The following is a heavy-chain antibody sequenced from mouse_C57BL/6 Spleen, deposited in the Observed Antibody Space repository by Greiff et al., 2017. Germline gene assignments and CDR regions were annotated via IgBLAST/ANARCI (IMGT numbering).Heavy chain of an antibody. J-gene: IGHJ1*03. V-gene: IGHV10-3*01. Sequence: EVKLMESGGGLVQPKGSLKLSCAASGFTFNTYAMYWVRQAPGKGLEWVARIRSKSSNYATYYADSVKDSFTISRDDSHSMLYLQMNNLKTEDTAMYYCMRDTVYYDYDESHWYFDVWGTGTTVTVSS. CDR3: MRDTVYYDYDESHWYFDV. CDR1: GFTFNTYA. CDR2: IRSKSSNYAT. D-gene: IGHD2-4*01.